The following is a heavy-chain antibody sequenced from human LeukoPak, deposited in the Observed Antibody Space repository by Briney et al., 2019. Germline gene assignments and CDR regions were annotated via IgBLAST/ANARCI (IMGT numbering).Heavy chain of an antibody. V-gene: IGHV1-2*02. CDR3: ARGSSTRD. CDR1: GYTFTGYD. Sequence: ASVKVSFKASGYTFTGYDMHWVRQAPGQGLEWMGWINPNSGGTNYAQKFQGRVTTTRDTSISTAYMELTRLTFDDTAVYFCARGSSTRDWGQGTLVTVSS. CDR2: INPNSGGT. J-gene: IGHJ4*02. D-gene: IGHD6-19*01.